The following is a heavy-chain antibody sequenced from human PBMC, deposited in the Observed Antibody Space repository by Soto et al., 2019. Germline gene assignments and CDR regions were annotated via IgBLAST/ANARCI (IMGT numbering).Heavy chain of an antibody. CDR3: ARARQRDTGRGLDV. Sequence: LSLTCTISGDSINNYFWNWIRQSPGKGLEWIGYISYSGSTSYNPSLQSRVTISSDTSKNQFSLELSSVTAADTAVYYCARARQRDTGRGLDVWGQGTTVTVS. J-gene: IGHJ6*02. CDR2: ISYSGST. V-gene: IGHV4-59*01. CDR1: GDSINNYF. D-gene: IGHD5-18*01.